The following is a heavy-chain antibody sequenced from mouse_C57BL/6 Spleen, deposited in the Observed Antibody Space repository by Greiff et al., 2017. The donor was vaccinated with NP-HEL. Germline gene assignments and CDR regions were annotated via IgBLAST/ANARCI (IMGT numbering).Heavy chain of an antibody. CDR3: ARGPPGAPDYFDY. CDR2: IEPSDSYT. CDR1: GYTFTSYW. V-gene: IGHV1-69*01. J-gene: IGHJ2*01. Sequence: QVQLQQPGAELVMPGASVKLSCKASGYTFTSYWMHWVKQRPGQGVEWIGGIEPSDSYTNINQKFKGKSTLTVDKSSSTAYMQLSSLTSEDSAVYYCARGPPGAPDYFDYWGQGTTLTVSS.